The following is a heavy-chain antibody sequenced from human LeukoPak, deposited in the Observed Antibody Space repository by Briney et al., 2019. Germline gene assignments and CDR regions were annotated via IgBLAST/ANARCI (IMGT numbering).Heavy chain of an antibody. CDR1: GFTFSNFW. J-gene: IGHJ4*02. V-gene: IGHV3-7*03. D-gene: IGHD1-26*01. CDR2: IKEDGSEK. CDR3: AKDIGEGGGSSYFDY. Sequence: GGSLRLSCAASGFTFSNFWMNWVRQAPGKGLEWVANIKEDGSEKYYVDSVKGRFTISRDNSKNSLYLQMNSLRTEDTALYYCAKDIGEGGGSSYFDYWGQGTLVTASS.